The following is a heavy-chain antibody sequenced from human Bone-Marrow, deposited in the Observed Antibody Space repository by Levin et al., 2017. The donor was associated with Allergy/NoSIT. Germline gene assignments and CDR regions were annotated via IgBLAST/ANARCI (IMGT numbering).Heavy chain of an antibody. Sequence: SCAASGFTVSSNYMSWVRQAPGKGLEWVSVIYSGGSTYYADSVKGRFTISRDNSKNTLYLQMNSLRAEDTAVYYCARAMSSGGSCFDYWGQGTLVTVSS. J-gene: IGHJ4*02. CDR2: IYSGGST. V-gene: IGHV3-53*01. D-gene: IGHD2-15*01. CDR1: GFTVSSNY. CDR3: ARAMSSGGSCFDY.